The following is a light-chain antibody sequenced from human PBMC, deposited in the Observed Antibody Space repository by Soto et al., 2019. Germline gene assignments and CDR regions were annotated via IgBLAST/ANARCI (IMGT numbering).Light chain of an antibody. CDR1: QSISNY. J-gene: IGKJ5*01. CDR3: QQHSNWPPIT. V-gene: IGKV3-11*01. Sequence: EIVLTQSPVTLSLSPGERATLSCRASQSISNYVAWYQQKPGQAPRLLIYDASDRATGIPGRFSGSGSGTDFTLTISSLEPEDFAVYYCQQHSNWPPITFGQGTRLEIK. CDR2: DAS.